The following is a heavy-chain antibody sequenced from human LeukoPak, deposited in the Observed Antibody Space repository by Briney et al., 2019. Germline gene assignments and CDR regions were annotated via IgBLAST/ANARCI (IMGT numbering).Heavy chain of an antibody. CDR1: GFSFSSHW. Sequence: PGGSLRLSCAASGFSFSSHWMSWVRQAPGKGLEWVANIKQDESEKYYVDSVKGRFTISRDNTKNSLHLQMNSLRAEDTALYYCAKDLMGMAVYGFDYWGQGTLVTVSS. D-gene: IGHD5-24*01. J-gene: IGHJ4*02. CDR2: IKQDESEK. CDR3: AKDLMGMAVYGFDY. V-gene: IGHV3-7*03.